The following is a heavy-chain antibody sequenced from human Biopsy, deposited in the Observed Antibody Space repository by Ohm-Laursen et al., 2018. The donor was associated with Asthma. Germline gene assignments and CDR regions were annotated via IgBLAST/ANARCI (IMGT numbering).Heavy chain of an antibody. Sequence: SLRLSCAASGFSFSNFAIHWARQAPGKGLEWVGVISKDASTQDYADSVKGRFTMARDNSKNTLDLQMNSLREEDTAVYYCVRDGTDDAFDIWGQGAVVSVSS. CDR1: GFSFSNFA. J-gene: IGHJ3*02. CDR2: ISKDASTQ. CDR3: VRDGTDDAFDI. D-gene: IGHD1-1*01. V-gene: IGHV3-30*01.